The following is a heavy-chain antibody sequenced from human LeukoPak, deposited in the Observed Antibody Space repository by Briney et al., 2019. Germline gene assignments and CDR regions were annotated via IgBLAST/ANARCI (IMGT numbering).Heavy chain of an antibody. CDR2: MYTSGST. J-gene: IGHJ4*02. CDR3: AKGDFDY. CDR1: GFTFSSYA. Sequence: GGSLRLSCAASGFTFSSYAMSWVRQAPGKGLEWVSIMYTSGSTYYADSVKGRFTISRDNSNNTLYLQMNRLRADDTAVYYCAKGDFDYWGQGTLVTVSS. V-gene: IGHV3-23*03.